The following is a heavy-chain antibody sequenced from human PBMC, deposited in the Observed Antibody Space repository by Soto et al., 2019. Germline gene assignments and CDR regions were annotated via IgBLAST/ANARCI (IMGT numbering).Heavy chain of an antibody. J-gene: IGHJ4*02. CDR1: GGSFSAYY. V-gene: IGHV4-34*01. D-gene: IGHD5-12*01. Sequence: QVQLQQWGAGLLKPSETLSLTGAVYGGSFSAYYWSWIRQPPGKGLEWIGEINHSGSTNYNPSLKSRVTISVDRSKNQFSLKLSSVTAADTAAYYCARGVGYAGVDYWGQGTLVTVSS. CDR2: INHSGST. CDR3: ARGVGYAGVDY.